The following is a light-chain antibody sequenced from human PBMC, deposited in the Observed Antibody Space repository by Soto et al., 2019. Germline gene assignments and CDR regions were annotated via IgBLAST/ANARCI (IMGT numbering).Light chain of an antibody. CDR1: SSVVGGYNY. V-gene: IGLV2-11*01. CDR3: CSYAGSYTYV. J-gene: IGLJ1*01. Sequence: QSVLTQRRAVSGTPGQSVTISCTGTSSVVGGYNYVSWYQQHPGKTPKLMIYDVSKRPSGVPDRFSGSKSGNTASLTISGLQAEDEADYYCCSYAGSYTYVFGTGTKVTVL. CDR2: DVS.